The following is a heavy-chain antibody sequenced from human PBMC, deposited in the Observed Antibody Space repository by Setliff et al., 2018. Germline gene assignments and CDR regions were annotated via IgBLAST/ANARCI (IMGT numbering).Heavy chain of an antibody. V-gene: IGHV4-39*01. CDR2: TYYSGDT. J-gene: IGHJ4*02. Sequence: SETLSLTCTVSGGSISSSSYYWGWIRQPPGKGLEWIGNTYYSGDTYYNPSLKSRVTISVDTSKNQFSLKLSSVTAADTAVYYCARHAITQSLVADYWGQGILVTVSS. CDR1: GGSISSSSYY. CDR3: ARHAITQSLVADY. D-gene: IGHD2-15*01.